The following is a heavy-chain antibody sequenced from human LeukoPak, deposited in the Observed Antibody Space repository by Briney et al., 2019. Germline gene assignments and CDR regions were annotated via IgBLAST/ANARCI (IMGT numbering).Heavy chain of an antibody. V-gene: IGHV3-21*01. J-gene: IGHJ4*02. CDR3: ARGDHLDY. CDR1: GFTFSSYT. CDR2: ISSSSAYI. D-gene: IGHD2-21*02. Sequence: PGGSLRLSCAASGFTFSSYTMKWVRQAPGKGLEWVSSISSSSAYIYYADSVKGRFTISRDNANNSLYLQMNSLRAEDTALCYCARGDHLDYWGQGTLVIVSS.